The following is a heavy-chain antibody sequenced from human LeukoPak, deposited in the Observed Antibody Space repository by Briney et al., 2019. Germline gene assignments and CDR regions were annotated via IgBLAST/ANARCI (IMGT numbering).Heavy chain of an antibody. V-gene: IGHV4-4*07. CDR3: ARDWDYCSSTSCYPAYYYYYYMDV. J-gene: IGHJ6*03. CDR1: GGSISSYY. CDR2: IYTSGST. Sequence: SETLSLTCTVSGGSISSYYWSWIRQPAGKGLEWIGRIYTSGSTNYNPSLKSRVTISVDKSKNQFSLKLSSVTAADTAVHYCARDWDYCSSTSCYPAYYYYYYMDVWGKGTTVTVSS. D-gene: IGHD2-2*01.